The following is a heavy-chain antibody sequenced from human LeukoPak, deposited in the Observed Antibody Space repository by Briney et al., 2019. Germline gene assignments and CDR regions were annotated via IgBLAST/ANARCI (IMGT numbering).Heavy chain of an antibody. V-gene: IGHV1-2*02. CDR1: GYTFTGYY. CDR3: ARGYCSSATCRHFDY. D-gene: IGHD2-2*01. Sequence: ASVKVSCKASGYTFTGYYMHWVRQAPGQGLEWMGWINPNSDGTNYAQKFQGRVTMTRDTSISTAYMELSRLRSDDTAVHYCARGYCSSATCRHFDYWGQGALVTVSS. J-gene: IGHJ4*02. CDR2: INPNSDGT.